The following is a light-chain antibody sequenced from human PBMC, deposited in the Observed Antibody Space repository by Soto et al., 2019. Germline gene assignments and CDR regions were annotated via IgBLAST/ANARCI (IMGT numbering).Light chain of an antibody. CDR3: QQYKSWPPIT. Sequence: EIVLTQSPATLSLSPGERATLSCRASQSVSSDLAWYHQKPGQAPRLLIYGASTRATGIPARFSGSGSGTEFTLTINSLKSEDYAVYYCQQYKSWPPITFGQGTRLEIK. V-gene: IGKV3-15*01. CDR2: GAS. J-gene: IGKJ5*01. CDR1: QSVSSD.